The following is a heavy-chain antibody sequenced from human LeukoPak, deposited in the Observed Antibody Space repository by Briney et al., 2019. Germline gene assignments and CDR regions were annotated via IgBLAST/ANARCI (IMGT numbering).Heavy chain of an antibody. CDR3: ARGLYPDDAFDI. CDR2: ISYSGIT. D-gene: IGHD3-16*02. J-gene: IGHJ3*02. V-gene: IGHV4-59*08. Sequence: SETLSLTCTVPGDSISNYYWSWTRQPPGKGLEWIGYISYSGITNYNPSLKSRVTISLDTFKNHFSLKMRSVTAADTAVYYCARGLYPDDAFDIWGQGTMVTVSS. CDR1: GDSISNYY.